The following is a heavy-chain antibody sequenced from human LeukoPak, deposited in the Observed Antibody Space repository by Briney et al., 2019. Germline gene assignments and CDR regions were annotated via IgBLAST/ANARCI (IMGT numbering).Heavy chain of an antibody. CDR3: ARADNWEGAKGD. J-gene: IGHJ3*01. Sequence: GASVKLSCKASGATFNRYAISWVRQAPGQGLEWMGGIIPMIDTANYAQRFQGRLTITADKSTSTAYMELSSLTSEDTAVYYGARADNWEGAKGDWGQGTMVTVSS. D-gene: IGHD3-16*01. CDR2: IIPMIDTA. V-gene: IGHV1-69*06. CDR1: GATFNRYA.